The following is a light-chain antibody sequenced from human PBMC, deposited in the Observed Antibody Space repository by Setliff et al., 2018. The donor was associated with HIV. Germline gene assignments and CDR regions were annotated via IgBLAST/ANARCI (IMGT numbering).Light chain of an antibody. Sequence: QSVLTQPASVSGSPGQSITISCIGTSSDGGGYDFVSWYQQRPGKAPKLIIFDVSERPSGVSHRFSGSKSGNTASLTISVLQTEDEADYFCASYRSPATYVFGIGTKVTVL. J-gene: IGLJ1*01. CDR1: SSDGGGYDF. CDR3: ASYRSPATYV. CDR2: DVS. V-gene: IGLV2-14*03.